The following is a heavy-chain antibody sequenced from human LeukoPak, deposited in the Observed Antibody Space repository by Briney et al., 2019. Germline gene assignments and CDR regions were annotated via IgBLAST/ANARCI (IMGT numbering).Heavy chain of an antibody. CDR1: GFTFNYYW. D-gene: IGHD5-18*01. V-gene: IGHV3-7*01. J-gene: IGHJ4*02. CDR2: IKQDGSEK. Sequence: GGSLRLSCAASGFTFNYYWMSWVRQTPGKGLEWVANIKQDGSEKYYADSVKGRFTISRDNAKNSLYLQMNSLRAEDTAVYYCARGYSYGTFDHWGQGTLVTVSS. CDR3: ARGYSYGTFDH.